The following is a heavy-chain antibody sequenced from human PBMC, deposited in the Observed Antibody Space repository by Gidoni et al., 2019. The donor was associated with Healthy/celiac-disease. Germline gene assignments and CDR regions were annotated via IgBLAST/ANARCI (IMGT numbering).Heavy chain of an antibody. CDR1: GSTFSTCA. Sequence: EVRLLASGGGLVQPGGSLRLSCAASGSTFSTCAMSWVRQAPGKGLEWVSAISGSGGSTYYADSVKGRFTISRDNSKNTLYLQMNSLRAEDTAVYYCAKYSSSPNYYYYYMDVWGKGTTVTVSS. CDR2: ISGSGGST. D-gene: IGHD6-6*01. J-gene: IGHJ6*03. V-gene: IGHV3-23*01. CDR3: AKYSSSPNYYYYYMDV.